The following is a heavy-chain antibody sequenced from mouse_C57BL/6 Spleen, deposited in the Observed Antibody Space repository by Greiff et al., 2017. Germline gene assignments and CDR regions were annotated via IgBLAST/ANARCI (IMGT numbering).Heavy chain of an antibody. CDR1: GYAFSSSW. J-gene: IGHJ1*01. CDR3: ARSRDYYGSSYEYFDV. CDR2: IYPGDGDT. V-gene: IGHV1-82*01. Sequence: QVQLQQSGPELVKPGASVKISCKASGYAFSSSWMNWVKQRPGKGLEWIGRIYPGDGDTNYNGKFKGKATLTADKSSSTAYMQLSSLTSEDSAVYFCARSRDYYGSSYEYFDVWGSGTTVTVSS. D-gene: IGHD1-1*01.